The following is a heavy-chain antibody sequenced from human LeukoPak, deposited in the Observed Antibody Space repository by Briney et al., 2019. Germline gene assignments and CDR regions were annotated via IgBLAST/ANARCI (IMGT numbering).Heavy chain of an antibody. J-gene: IGHJ4*02. D-gene: IGHD2-2*01. Sequence: ASVKVSCKASGYTFTGYYMHWVRQAPGQGLEWMGWINPNSGGTNYAQKFQGRVTMTRDTSISTAYMELSRLRSDDTAVYYCAREYCSGTSCYAGFDYWGQGTLVTVSS. CDR1: GYTFTGYY. CDR2: INPNSGGT. V-gene: IGHV1-2*02. CDR3: AREYCSGTSCYAGFDY.